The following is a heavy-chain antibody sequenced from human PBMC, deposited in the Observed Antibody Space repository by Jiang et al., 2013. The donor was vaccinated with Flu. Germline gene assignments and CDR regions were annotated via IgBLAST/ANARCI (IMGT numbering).Heavy chain of an antibody. Sequence: GAEVKKPGASVKVSCKASGYTFTGYYMHWVRQAPGQGLEWMGWINPNSGGTNYAQKFQGWVTTTRDTSISTAYMELSRLRSDDTAVYYCARANAAGTAHFDYWGQGTLVTVSS. CDR3: ARANAAGTAHFDY. V-gene: IGHV1-2*04. CDR1: GYTFTGYY. CDR2: INPNSGGT. D-gene: IGHD6-13*01. J-gene: IGHJ4*02.